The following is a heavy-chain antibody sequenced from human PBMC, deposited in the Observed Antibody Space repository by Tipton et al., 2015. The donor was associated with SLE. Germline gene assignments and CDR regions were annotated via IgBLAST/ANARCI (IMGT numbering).Heavy chain of an antibody. CDR2: ISSSSSYI. CDR3: ARDTSGDWGFDY. J-gene: IGHJ4*02. V-gene: IGHV3-21*01. Sequence: SLRLSCAASGFAFSRYDIHWVRQAPGKGLEWVSSISSSSSYIYYADSVKGRFTISRDNAKNSLYLQMNSLRAEDTAVYYCARDTSGDWGFDYWGQGTLVTVSS. CDR1: GFAFSRYD. D-gene: IGHD3/OR15-3a*01.